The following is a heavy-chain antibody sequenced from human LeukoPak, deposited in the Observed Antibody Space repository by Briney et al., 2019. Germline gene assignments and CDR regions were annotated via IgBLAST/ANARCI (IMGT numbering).Heavy chain of an antibody. J-gene: IGHJ4*02. CDR2: ISYDGSNK. CDR3: ARDKGITIFGAATYYFDY. Sequence: HPGRSLRLSCAASGFTFSSYAMHWVRQAPGKGLEWVAVISYDGSNKYYADSVKGRFTISRDNSKNTLYLQMNSLRAEDTAVYYCARDKGITIFGAATYYFDYWGQGTLVTVSS. V-gene: IGHV3-30*04. CDR1: GFTFSSYA. D-gene: IGHD3-3*01.